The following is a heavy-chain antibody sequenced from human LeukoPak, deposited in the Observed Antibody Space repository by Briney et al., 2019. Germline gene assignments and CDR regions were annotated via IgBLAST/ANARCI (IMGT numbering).Heavy chain of an antibody. D-gene: IGHD2-2*01. CDR3: ARGYCTSTSCPWSFDY. Sequence: PGGSLRLSCAASRFTVSSTYMAWVRQAPGKGLEWVSIIYSSTSTYYADSVKGRFTLSRDNSKNTLFLQMNSLRAEDTAVYFCARGYCTSTSCPWSFDYWGQGTLVTVSS. V-gene: IGHV3-53*01. CDR1: RFTVSSTY. CDR2: IYSSTST. J-gene: IGHJ4*02.